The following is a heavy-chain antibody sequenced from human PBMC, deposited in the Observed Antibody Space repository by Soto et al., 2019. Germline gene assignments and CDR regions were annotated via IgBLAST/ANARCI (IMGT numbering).Heavy chain of an antibody. V-gene: IGHV1-18*04. D-gene: IGHD3-22*01. J-gene: IGHJ4*02. CDR3: ARGASSGYYRPFDD. CDR1: GYTFTSYG. Sequence: XSVKVSCKASGYTFTSYGISLVRQAPGQGLECMGWISSYNGNTNYSQKLQGRVTMTTDTSTSTAYMELRSLRSDDTAVYYCARGASSGYYRPFDDWGQGTLVTVSS. CDR2: ISSYNGNT.